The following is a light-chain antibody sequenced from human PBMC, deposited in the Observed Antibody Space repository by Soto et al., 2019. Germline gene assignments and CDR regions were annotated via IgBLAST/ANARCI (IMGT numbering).Light chain of an antibody. CDR1: SSDVGGYNY. Sequence: QSVLTQPASVSGSPGQSITISCTGTSSDVGGYNYVPWYQQHPGKAPKLMIYDVSNRPSGVSNRFSGSKSGNTASLTISGLQAEDEADYYCSSYTRSSTPFVFGTGTKVTVL. J-gene: IGLJ1*01. V-gene: IGLV2-14*01. CDR3: SSYTRSSTPFV. CDR2: DVS.